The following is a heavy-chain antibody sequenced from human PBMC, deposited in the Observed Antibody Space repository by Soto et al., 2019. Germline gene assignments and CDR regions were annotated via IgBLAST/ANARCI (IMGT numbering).Heavy chain of an antibody. D-gene: IGHD5-12*01. CDR2: INHSGST. J-gene: IGHJ4*02. CDR3: ARGYSGYDPFDY. CDR1: GGSFSGYY. Sequence: SETLSITCAVYGGSFSGYYWSWIRQPPGKGLEWIGEINHSGSTNYNPSLKSRVTISLDTSKNQFSLKLSSVTAADTAVYYCARGYSGYDPFDYWGQRTLVTVSS. V-gene: IGHV4-34*01.